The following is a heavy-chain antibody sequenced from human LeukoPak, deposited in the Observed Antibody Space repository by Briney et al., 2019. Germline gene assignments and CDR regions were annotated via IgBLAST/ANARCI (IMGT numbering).Heavy chain of an antibody. CDR2: ISGSGGST. Sequence: KSGGSLRLSCAAPGFTFSSYAMSWVRQAPGKGLEWVSAISGSGGSTYYADSVKGRFTISRDNSKNTLYLQMNSLRAEDTAVYYCAKGQQLVRSLPYFQHWGQGTLVTVSS. D-gene: IGHD6-13*01. CDR3: AKGQQLVRSLPYFQH. CDR1: GFTFSSYA. J-gene: IGHJ1*01. V-gene: IGHV3-23*01.